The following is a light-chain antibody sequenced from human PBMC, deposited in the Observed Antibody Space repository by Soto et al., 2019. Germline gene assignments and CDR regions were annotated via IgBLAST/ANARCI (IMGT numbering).Light chain of an antibody. Sequence: QSALTQPAYVSASPGQSITISCTGTSSDVGGYNYVSWYQQHPGKAPKLIIYEVNNRPSGVSNRFSGSKSGNTASLTISGLQPEDEADYYCTSYTSRNTYFFGSGTKLTVL. J-gene: IGLJ1*01. CDR3: TSYTSRNTYF. V-gene: IGLV2-14*01. CDR2: EVN. CDR1: SSDVGGYNY.